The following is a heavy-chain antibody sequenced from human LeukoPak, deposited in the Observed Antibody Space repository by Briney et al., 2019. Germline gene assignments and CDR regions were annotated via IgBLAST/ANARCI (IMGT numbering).Heavy chain of an antibody. CDR2: IYTSGNT. Sequence: SETLSLTCTVSGGSISSYYWSWIRQPPGKGLEWIGYIYTSGNTNYNPSLKSRVTISVDTSKNQFSLKLSSVTAADTAVYYCAKTSQTGTLDYWGQGTLVTVSS. V-gene: IGHV4-4*09. CDR3: AKTSQTGTLDY. D-gene: IGHD1-7*01. J-gene: IGHJ4*02. CDR1: GGSISSYY.